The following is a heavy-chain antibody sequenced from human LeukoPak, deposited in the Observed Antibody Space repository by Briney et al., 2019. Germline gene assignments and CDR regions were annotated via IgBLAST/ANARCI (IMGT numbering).Heavy chain of an antibody. CDR2: IYYSGST. J-gene: IGHJ4*02. CDR3: ARRVEGGYDY. V-gene: IGHV4-59*08. D-gene: IGHD3-22*01. CDR1: GGSISSYY. Sequence: PSETLSLTCTVSGGSISSYYWSWIRQPPGKGLEWIGYIYYSGSTNYNPSLKSRVTISVDTSKNLFSLKLSSLTAADTAVYYCARRVEGGYDYWGQGTLVTVSS.